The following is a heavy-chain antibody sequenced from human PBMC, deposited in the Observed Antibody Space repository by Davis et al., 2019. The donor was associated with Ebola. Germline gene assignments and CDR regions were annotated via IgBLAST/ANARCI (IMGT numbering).Heavy chain of an antibody. CDR3: ARGGRFVTALDH. CDR1: GLSFSGYE. D-gene: IGHD2-21*02. J-gene: IGHJ5*02. CDR2: INSRSTII. Sequence: PGGSLRLSCAASGLSFSGYEMTWVRQAPGKGPEFISYINSRSTIIFYADSVKGRFTISRDNAKNSLYLQMNSLRAEDTAVYYCARGGRFVTALDHWGPGTPVTVSS. V-gene: IGHV3-48*03.